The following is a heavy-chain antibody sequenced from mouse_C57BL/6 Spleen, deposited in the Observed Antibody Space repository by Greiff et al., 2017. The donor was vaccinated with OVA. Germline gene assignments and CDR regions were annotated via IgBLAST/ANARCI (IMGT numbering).Heavy chain of an antibody. CDR1: GYTFTSYG. V-gene: IGHV1-81*01. D-gene: IGHD1-1*01. J-gene: IGHJ1*03. CDR2: IYPRSGNT. CDR3: AFITTVVEGYFDV. Sequence: VQLQQSGAELARPGASVKLSCKASGYTFTSYGISWVKQRTGQGLEWIGEIYPRSGNTYYNEKFKGKATLTADKSSSTAYMELRSLTSEDSAVYFCAFITTVVEGYFDVWGTGTTVTVSS.